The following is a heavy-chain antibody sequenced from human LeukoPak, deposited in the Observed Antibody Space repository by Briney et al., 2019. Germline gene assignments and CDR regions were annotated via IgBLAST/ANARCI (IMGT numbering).Heavy chain of an antibody. CDR1: GGSISSSSYY. D-gene: IGHD4-17*01. CDR3: ARPGGDGDAAFYI. V-gene: IGHV4-39*01. Sequence: SDTLSLTCTVSGGSISSSSYYWGWIPQPPGKGLEWFGSIYYSDSTYSNPSHKSRATITVDTSKNQSSVKLSSMTADDTAVYYRARPGGDGDAAFYIWGERTMGTVSS. J-gene: IGHJ3*02. CDR2: IYYSDST.